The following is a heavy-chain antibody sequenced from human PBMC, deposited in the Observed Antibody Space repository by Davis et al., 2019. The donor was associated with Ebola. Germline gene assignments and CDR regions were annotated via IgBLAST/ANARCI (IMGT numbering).Heavy chain of an antibody. D-gene: IGHD3-10*01. J-gene: IGHJ5*02. CDR1: GYSFKNYA. V-gene: IGHV1-18*01. Sequence: AASVKVSCKASGYSFKNYAISWVRQAPGQGLEWMGWISAYNGNTNYAQKVQGRVTMTTDTSTGTAYLDLRSLRSDDTAVYFCARHARGVTTDWFDPWGQGTLVTVSS. CDR3: ARHARGVTTDWFDP. CDR2: ISAYNGNT.